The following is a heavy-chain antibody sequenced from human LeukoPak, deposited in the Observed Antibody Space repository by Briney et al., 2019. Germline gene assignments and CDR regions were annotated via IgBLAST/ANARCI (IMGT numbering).Heavy chain of an antibody. CDR3: ARGLFDGSGFLGF. J-gene: IGHJ4*02. V-gene: IGHV3-66*01. CDR1: GFTVSSTH. Sequence: GGSLRLSCAASGFTVSSTHVSWVRQAPGKGLEWVSTMYSGGSIHYADSVKARFTISRDTAKNKVILQMNSLKAEDTAVYYCARGLFDGSGFLGFWGQGTRVTVSS. D-gene: IGHD3-3*01. CDR2: MYSGGSI.